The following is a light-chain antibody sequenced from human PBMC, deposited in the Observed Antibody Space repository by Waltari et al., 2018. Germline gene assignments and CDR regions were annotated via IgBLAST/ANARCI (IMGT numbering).Light chain of an antibody. Sequence: DIQMTQSPSTLSASVGDRDTIACRASQSVSDWLVWYQQKPGEAPKVLIYKVSSLENGVPPRFSGSGFGTEFNLTITSLQPDDFATYYCQHFFNYPYTFGQGTKLE. CDR1: QSVSDW. J-gene: IGKJ2*01. CDR3: QHFFNYPYT. CDR2: KVS. V-gene: IGKV1-5*03.